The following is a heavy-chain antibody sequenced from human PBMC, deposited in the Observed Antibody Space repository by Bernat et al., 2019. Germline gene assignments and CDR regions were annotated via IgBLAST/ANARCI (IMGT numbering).Heavy chain of an antibody. CDR1: GDSVSSNSAA. V-gene: IGHV6-1*01. CDR2: TYYRSKWYN. J-gene: IGHJ6*02. D-gene: IGHD5-24*01. Sequence: QVQLQQSGPGLVKPSQTLSLTCAISGDSVSSNSAAWNWIRQSPSRGLEWLGRTYYRSKWYNDYAVSGTSRITINPDTSKNQFSLQLNSVTPEDTAVYYCAIDRRSDHPRDYYYYGMDVWGQGTTVTVSS. CDR3: AIDRRSDHPRDYYYYGMDV.